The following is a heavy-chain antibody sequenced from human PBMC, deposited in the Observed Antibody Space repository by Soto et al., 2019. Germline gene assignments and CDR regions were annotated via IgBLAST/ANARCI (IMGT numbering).Heavy chain of an antibody. J-gene: IGHJ6*03. D-gene: IGHD3-16*01. Sequence: QVQLVQSGAEVKKPGSSVKVSCKASGGTFSSHTISWVRQAPGQGLEWMGRIIPILGIANYAQKFQGRVTITADKSTSTAYMELSSLRSEDTAVYYCARGAWGADYYYMDVWGKGTTVTVSS. CDR1: GGTFSSHT. CDR2: IIPILGIA. V-gene: IGHV1-69*02. CDR3: ARGAWGADYYYMDV.